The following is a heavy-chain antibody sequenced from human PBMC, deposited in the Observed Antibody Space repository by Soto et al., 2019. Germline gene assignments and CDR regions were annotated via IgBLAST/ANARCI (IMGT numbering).Heavy chain of an antibody. D-gene: IGHD2-2*01. Sequence: QITLKESGPSLVKPTQTLTLTCTFSGFSLSTSGVGVGWIRPPPGKALEWLALIYWDDDRRYSPSLKSRSTITKDSSKSHVARTMISMDPVDTATYYCAHSAEYQLPFYFDYCGHGNLVTLSS. CDR3: AHSAEYQLPFYFDY. J-gene: IGHJ4*01. CDR2: IYWDDDR. V-gene: IGHV2-5*02. CDR1: GFSLSTSGVG.